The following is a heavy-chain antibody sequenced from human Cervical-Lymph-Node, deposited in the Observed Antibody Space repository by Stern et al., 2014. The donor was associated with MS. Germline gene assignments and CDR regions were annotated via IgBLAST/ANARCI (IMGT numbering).Heavy chain of an antibody. CDR3: GKQVRE. Sequence: QVQLQESGPGLVKPSETLSLTCTVSGGSVSSDAYYWSWIRQSPGNVLEWIGYIYHSGSSSYTPSLKSRVTMSVDTSKNQFSLRLTSVTAADTAVYYCGKQVREWGRGTLVTVSS. J-gene: IGHJ4*02. V-gene: IGHV4-61*08. CDR2: IYHSGSS. CDR1: GGSVSSDAYY.